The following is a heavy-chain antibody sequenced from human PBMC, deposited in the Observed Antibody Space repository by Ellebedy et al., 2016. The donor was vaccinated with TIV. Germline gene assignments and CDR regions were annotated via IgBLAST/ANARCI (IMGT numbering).Heavy chain of an antibody. CDR1: GYRFTSYW. J-gene: IGHJ4*02. D-gene: IGHD6-13*01. Sequence: GESLKISCKGSGYRFTSYWIGWVRQMPGKGLEWMAIIYPGDSDTKYSPSFQGQVTISADKSISTAYLQWSSLKASDTAMYYCARRGAAPGDNWGFDYWGQGTLVTVSS. V-gene: IGHV5-51*01. CDR2: IYPGDSDT. CDR3: ARRGAAPGDNWGFDY.